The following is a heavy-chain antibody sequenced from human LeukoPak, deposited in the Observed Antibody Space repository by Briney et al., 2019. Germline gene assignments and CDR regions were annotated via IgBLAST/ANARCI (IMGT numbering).Heavy chain of an antibody. J-gene: IGHJ3*02. Sequence: GGSLRLSCAASGFTFSGYWMSWVRQAPGKGLEWVANIKEDGSEKYYVDSVKGRFTLSRDNAKNSLYLQMNSLSAEDTAVYYCARSNVVDICGEGKMVTVSS. V-gene: IGHV3-7*05. CDR2: IKEDGSEK. CDR3: ARSNVVDI. CDR1: GFTFSGYW. D-gene: IGHD2-8*01.